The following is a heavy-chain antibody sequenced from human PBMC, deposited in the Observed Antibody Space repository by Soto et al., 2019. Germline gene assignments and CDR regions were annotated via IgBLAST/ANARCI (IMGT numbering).Heavy chain of an antibody. Sequence: QVQLVQSGAEVKKPGSSVKVSCKASGGTFSSYTISWVRQAPGQGLEWMGRIISILGIANYAQKFQGRVTITADKSTSTAYMELSSLRSEDTAVYYCASYGDYASDYWGQGTLVTVSS. V-gene: IGHV1-69*02. J-gene: IGHJ4*02. CDR1: GGTFSSYT. CDR2: IISILGIA. CDR3: ASYGDYASDY. D-gene: IGHD4-17*01.